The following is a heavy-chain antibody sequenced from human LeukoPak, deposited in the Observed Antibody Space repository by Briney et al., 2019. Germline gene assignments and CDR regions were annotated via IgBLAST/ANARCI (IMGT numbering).Heavy chain of an antibody. Sequence: SETLSLTCTVSGGSISSYYWSWIRQPAGKELEWIGRIYTSGSTNYNPSLKSRVTMSVDTSKNQFSLKLSSVTAADTAVYYCARDLSYSSGQGRFDYWGQGTLVTVSS. V-gene: IGHV4-4*07. D-gene: IGHD6-19*01. CDR1: GGSISSYY. J-gene: IGHJ4*02. CDR2: IYTSGST. CDR3: ARDLSYSSGQGRFDY.